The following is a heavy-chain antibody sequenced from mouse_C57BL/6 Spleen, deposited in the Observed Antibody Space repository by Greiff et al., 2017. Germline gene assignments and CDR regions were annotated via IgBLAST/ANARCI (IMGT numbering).Heavy chain of an antibody. Sequence: DVKLVESGGGLVQPGGSLSLSCAASGFTFTDYYMSWVRQPPGKALEWLGFIRNKANGYTTEYSASVKGRFTISRDNSQSILYLQMNALRAEDSATYYCARHYDYPYAMDYWGQGTSVTVSS. CDR3: ARHYDYPYAMDY. CDR1: GFTFTDYY. V-gene: IGHV7-3*01. J-gene: IGHJ4*01. D-gene: IGHD2-4*01. CDR2: IRNKANGYTT.